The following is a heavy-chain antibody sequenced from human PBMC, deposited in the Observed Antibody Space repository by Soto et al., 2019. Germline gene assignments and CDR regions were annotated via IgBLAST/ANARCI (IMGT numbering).Heavy chain of an antibody. CDR1: GGTFSSYA. J-gene: IGHJ4*02. CDR2: IIPIFGTA. D-gene: IGHD3-22*01. CDR3: ARAFSYDSSGYYYLGSFYDY. Sequence: ASVKVSCKASGGTFSSYAISWVRQAPGQVLEWMGGIIPIFGTANYAQKFQGRVTITADKSTSTAYMELSSLRSEDTAVYYCARAFSYDSSGYYYLGSFYDYWGQGTLVTVSS. V-gene: IGHV1-69*06.